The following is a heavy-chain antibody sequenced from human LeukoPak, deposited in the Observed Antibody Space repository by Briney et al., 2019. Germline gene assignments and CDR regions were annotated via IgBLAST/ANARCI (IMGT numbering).Heavy chain of an antibody. V-gene: IGHV4-59*01. D-gene: IGHD1-14*01. CDR1: GGSISSYY. J-gene: IGHJ3*02. CDR2: IYYSGST. CDR3: ARELTGMRAFDI. Sequence: SETLSLTCTVAGGSISSYYCSWIRQPPGKGLEWIGYIYYSGSTNYNPSLKSRVTISVDTSKNQFSLKLSSVTAADTAVYYCARELTGMRAFDIWGQGTMVTVSS.